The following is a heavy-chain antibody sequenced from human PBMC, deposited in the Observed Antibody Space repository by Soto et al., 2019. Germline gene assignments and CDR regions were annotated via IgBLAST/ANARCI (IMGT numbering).Heavy chain of an antibody. J-gene: IGHJ4*02. CDR3: ARVDNWNYVNPFDY. CDR1: GGSFSGYY. V-gene: IGHV4-34*01. CDR2: INHSGST. Sequence: PSETLSLTCAVYGGSFSGYYWSWIRQPPGKGLEWIGEINHSGSTNYNPSLKSRVTISVDTSKNQFSLKLSSVTAADTAVYYCARVDNWNYVNPFDYWGQGTLVTVSS. D-gene: IGHD1-7*01.